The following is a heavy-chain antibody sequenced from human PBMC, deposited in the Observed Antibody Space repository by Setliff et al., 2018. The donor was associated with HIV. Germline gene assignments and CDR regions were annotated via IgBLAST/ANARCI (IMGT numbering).Heavy chain of an antibody. Sequence: SGPTLVNPTQTLTLTCTFSGFSLSESGMCVSWIRQPPGKALEWLARIDWDDDKYYSTSLKTRLTISKDTSKNQVVLKMTNVDPVDTATYYCARMISYSPYFDYWGQGTLVTVS. J-gene: IGHJ4*02. CDR2: IDWDDDK. CDR1: GFSLSESGMC. V-gene: IGHV2-70*11. D-gene: IGHD1-26*01. CDR3: ARMISYSPYFDY.